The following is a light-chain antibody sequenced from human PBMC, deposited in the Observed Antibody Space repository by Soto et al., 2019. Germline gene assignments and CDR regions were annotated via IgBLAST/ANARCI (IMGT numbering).Light chain of an antibody. CDR2: DAS. V-gene: IGKV3-11*01. CDR1: QSVSSY. Sequence: EIVLTQSPATLSLSPGERATLSCRASQSVSSYLAWYQQKPGQAPRRLIYDASNRATGIPARLSGSGSGTDFTLTSRRLETADFAVYYCKQGSLGGGTTGDIK. CDR3: KQGS. J-gene: IGKJ4*01.